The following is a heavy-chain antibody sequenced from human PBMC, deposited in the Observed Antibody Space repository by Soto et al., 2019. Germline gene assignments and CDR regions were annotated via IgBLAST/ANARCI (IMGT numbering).Heavy chain of an antibody. D-gene: IGHD6-13*01. CDR1: GFMFSSYN. CDR2: IRISGSSSSSTT. J-gene: IGHJ4*02. Sequence: VQLVESGGGLVQPGGSLRLSCAASGFMFSSYNMNWVRQAPGKGLEWISYIRISGSSSSSTTYYADSVKGRFTISRDNVKNSLYLQMNSLSDEDTAVYYCARDGASSSWTDFDYWGQGTLVTVSS. CDR3: ARDGASSSWTDFDY. V-gene: IGHV3-48*02.